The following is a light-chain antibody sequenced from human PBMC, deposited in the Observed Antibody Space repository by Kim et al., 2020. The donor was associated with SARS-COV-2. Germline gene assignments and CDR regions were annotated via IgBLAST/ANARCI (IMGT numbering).Light chain of an antibody. Sequence: QLVLTQSPSASASLGASVKLTCTLSSGHSSYAIAWHQQQPEKGPRYLMKVNSDGSHSKGDGIPDRFSGSSSGAERYLTISSLQSEDEADYYCQTWGTGIHVFGTGNKVTVL. CDR2: VNSDGSH. V-gene: IGLV4-69*01. CDR1: SGHSSYA. J-gene: IGLJ1*01. CDR3: QTWGTGIHV.